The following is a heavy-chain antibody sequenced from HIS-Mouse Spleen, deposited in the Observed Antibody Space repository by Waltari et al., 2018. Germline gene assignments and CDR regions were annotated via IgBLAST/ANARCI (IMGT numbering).Heavy chain of an antibody. CDR3: ASGAGELLYYFDY. Sequence: QVQLQQWGAGLLKPSETLSLTCAVYGGSFSGYYWSWIRQPPGKGLEWIGEINHSGSTNYNPSLKSRVTISVDTSKNQFSLKLSSVTAADTAVYYCASGAGELLYYFDYWGQGTLVTVYS. J-gene: IGHJ4*02. D-gene: IGHD1-26*01. V-gene: IGHV4-34*01. CDR2: INHSGST. CDR1: GGSFSGYY.